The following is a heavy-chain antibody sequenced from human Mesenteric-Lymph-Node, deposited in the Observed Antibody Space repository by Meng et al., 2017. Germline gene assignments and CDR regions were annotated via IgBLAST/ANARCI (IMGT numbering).Heavy chain of an antibody. Sequence: EVXXPRXXXKVSCDTXXXSLSSDGFSGFRXAPGQGLEWMGWLNVYYGETVLAQKFQGRVTMTADPSTRTGYMELRSLRFDDTAVYYCATRGNPYLNSWGQGTLVTVS. CDR1: XXSLSSDG. CDR2: LNVYYGET. V-gene: IGHV1-18*01. J-gene: IGHJ4*02. CDR3: ATRGNPYLNS.